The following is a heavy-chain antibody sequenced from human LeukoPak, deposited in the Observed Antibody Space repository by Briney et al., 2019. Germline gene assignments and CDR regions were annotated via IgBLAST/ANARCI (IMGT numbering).Heavy chain of an antibody. J-gene: IGHJ4*02. Sequence: GGSLRLSCAASGFTFSGSAMHWVRQASGKGLEWVGRIRSKANSYATAYAASVKGRFTISRDNSKNTLYLQMNSLRGEDTAVYYCAKDSLRERIVGSTTRGVNDYWGQGTLVTVSS. CDR3: AKDSLRERIVGSTTRGVNDY. D-gene: IGHD1-26*01. CDR2: IRSKANSYAT. CDR1: GFTFSGSA. V-gene: IGHV3-73*01.